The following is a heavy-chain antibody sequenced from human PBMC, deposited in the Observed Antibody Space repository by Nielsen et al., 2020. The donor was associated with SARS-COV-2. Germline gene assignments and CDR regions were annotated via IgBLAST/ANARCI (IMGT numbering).Heavy chain of an antibody. V-gene: IGHV3-30*03. CDR2: ISYDGSNK. Sequence: GESLKISCAASGFTFSSYGMHWVRQAPGKGLEWVAVISYDGSNKYYADSVKGRFTISRDNSKNTLYLQMNSLRDEDTAVYYCARVRYYYDSSGYYTFDYWGQGTLVTVSS. D-gene: IGHD3-22*01. CDR1: GFTFSSYG. CDR3: ARVRYYYDSSGYYTFDY. J-gene: IGHJ4*02.